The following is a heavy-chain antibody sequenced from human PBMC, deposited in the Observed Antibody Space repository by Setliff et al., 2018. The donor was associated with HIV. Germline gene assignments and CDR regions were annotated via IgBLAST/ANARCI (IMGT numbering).Heavy chain of an antibody. CDR2: INTNTGNP. V-gene: IGHV7-4-1*02. J-gene: IGHJ5*02. Sequence: ASVKVSCKASGYTFTSYAMNWVRQAPGQGLEWMGWINTNTGNPTYDQGFTGQFVFSLDTSVSTVYLQISSLKAEDTAVYYCAGDGYSSSWTYNWFDHWGQGTLVTVSS. D-gene: IGHD6-13*01. CDR3: AGDGYSSSWTYNWFDH. CDR1: GYTFTSYA.